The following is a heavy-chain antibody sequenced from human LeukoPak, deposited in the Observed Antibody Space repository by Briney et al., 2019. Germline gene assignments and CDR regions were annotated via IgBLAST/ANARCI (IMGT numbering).Heavy chain of an antibody. CDR3: ASGLLGDYVWGSYRQNYYFDY. V-gene: IGHV1-69*13. CDR1: GGTFSSYA. CDR2: IIPIFGTA. J-gene: IGHJ4*02. D-gene: IGHD3-16*02. Sequence: ASVEVSCKASGGTFSSYAISWVRQAPGQGLEWMGGIIPIFGTANYAQKFQGRVTITADESTSTAYMELRSLRSEDTAVYYCASGLLGDYVWGSYRQNYYFDYWGQGTLVTVSS.